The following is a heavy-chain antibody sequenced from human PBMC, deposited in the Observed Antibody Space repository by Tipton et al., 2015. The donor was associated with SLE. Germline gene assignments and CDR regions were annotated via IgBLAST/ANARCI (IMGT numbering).Heavy chain of an antibody. CDR3: AGGSDGEYVRYFDV. CDR1: GGSISVDY. V-gene: IGHV4-4*07. Sequence: TLSLTCTVSGGSISVDYWGWIRQSAGRGLEWIGSIYSSGDRDYNPPLRSRVTMSIDASQNRVSLRLKSVSAADTAVYYCAGGSDGEYVRYFDVWGPGTLVTVSS. J-gene: IGHJ2*01. D-gene: IGHD4-17*01. CDR2: IYSSGDR.